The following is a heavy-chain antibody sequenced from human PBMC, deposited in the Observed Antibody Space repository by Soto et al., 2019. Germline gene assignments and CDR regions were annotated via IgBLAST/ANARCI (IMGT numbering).Heavy chain of an antibody. Sequence: GGSLRLSCAASGFTFSSYGMHWVRQAPGKGLEWVAVISYDGSNKYYADSVKGRFTISRDNSKNTLYLQMNSLRAEDTAVYYCAKGGRVDIVATIGYWGQGTLVTVSS. V-gene: IGHV3-30*18. D-gene: IGHD5-12*01. CDR2: ISYDGSNK. J-gene: IGHJ4*02. CDR1: GFTFSSYG. CDR3: AKGGRVDIVATIGY.